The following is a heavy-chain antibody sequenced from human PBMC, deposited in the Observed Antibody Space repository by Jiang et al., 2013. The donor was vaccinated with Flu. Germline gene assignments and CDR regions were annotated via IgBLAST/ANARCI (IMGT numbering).Heavy chain of an antibody. CDR3: ARGSTGTTAFDI. J-gene: IGHJ3*02. V-gene: IGHV4-4*07. D-gene: IGHD1-1*01. Sequence: GPGLVKPSETLSLTCAVSGGSISSYYWSWIRQPAGKGLEWIGRIYTTGTTNYNPSLPSLKSRVTMSVDTSKNQFSLKLSSVTAADTAVYYCARGSTGTTAFDIWGQGTMVTVSS. CDR1: GGSISSYY. CDR2: IYTTGTT.